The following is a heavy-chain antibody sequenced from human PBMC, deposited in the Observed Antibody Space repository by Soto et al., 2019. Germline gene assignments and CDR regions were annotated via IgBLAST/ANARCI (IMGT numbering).Heavy chain of an antibody. V-gene: IGHV1-69*12. Sequence: QVQLVQSGAEVKKPGSSVKVSCKASGVTFSSYAISWVRQAPGQGLEWMGGIIPIFGTANYAQKFQGRVTITADESMDTGYLETNSLRSADTAVDYCARDPHPYSSGWNYCGQGTLVTVSS. CDR3: ARDPHPYSSGWNY. CDR1: GVTFSSYA. J-gene: IGHJ4*02. D-gene: IGHD6-19*01. CDR2: IIPIFGTA.